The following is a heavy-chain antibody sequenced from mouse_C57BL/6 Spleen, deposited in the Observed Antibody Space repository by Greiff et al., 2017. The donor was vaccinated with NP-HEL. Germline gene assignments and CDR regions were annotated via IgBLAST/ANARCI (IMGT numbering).Heavy chain of an antibody. V-gene: IGHV1-58*01. CDR2: IYIGTGYT. J-gene: IGHJ2*01. CDR3: AFNFDY. CDR1: GYTFTSYG. Sequence: VQLQQSGAELVRPGSSVKMSCKTSGYTFTSYGINWVKQRPGQGLEWIGYIYIGTGYTEYNEKFKGKATLTSDTSSSTAYMQLSSLTSEDSAIYFCAFNFDYWGQGTTLTVSS.